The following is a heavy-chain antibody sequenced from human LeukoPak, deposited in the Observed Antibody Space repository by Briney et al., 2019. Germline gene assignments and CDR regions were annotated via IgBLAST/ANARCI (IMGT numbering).Heavy chain of an antibody. CDR3: ARGQVPAARGYNWFDP. CDR1: GWSFNDYY. CDR2: INARGDT. J-gene: IGHJ5*02. D-gene: IGHD2-2*01. Sequence: SETLSLTCAVSGWSFNDYYWNWIRQPPGKGLEWIGEINARGDTNYNPSLKSRVNISVDTSKNQFSLRLTSLIAADTALYYCARGQVPAARGYNWFDPWGQGTLVTVSS. V-gene: IGHV4-34*01.